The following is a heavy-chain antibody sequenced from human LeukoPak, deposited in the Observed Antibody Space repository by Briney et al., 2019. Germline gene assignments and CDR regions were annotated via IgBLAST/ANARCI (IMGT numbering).Heavy chain of an antibody. D-gene: IGHD3-10*01. J-gene: IGHJ6*02. CDR3: AKTQDYYGSGSYYNKPLYYYYGMDV. CDR1: GFTFSDNS. Sequence: PGGSLRLSCAASGFTFSDNSMNWVRQAPGKGLEWVSSISSSSTYMYYADSMKGRFTISRDDANNSLYLQMNSLRAEDTAVYYCAKTQDYYGSGSYYNKPLYYYYGMDVWGQGTTVTVSS. CDR2: ISSSSTYM. V-gene: IGHV3-21*04.